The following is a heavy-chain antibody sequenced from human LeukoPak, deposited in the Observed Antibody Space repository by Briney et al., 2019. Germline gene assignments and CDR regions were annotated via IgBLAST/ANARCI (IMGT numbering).Heavy chain of an antibody. D-gene: IGHD2-2*01. V-gene: IGHV4-4*02. CDR1: VHSISISHW. CDR2: ICHSEIT. J-gene: IGHJ4*02. CDR3: ASTAYGSSNGYY. Sequence: PSGTLSLTCAVSVHSISISHWWSWARQTPGEGLEWSGEICHSEITTYNPSLKSRVTISVDKSKNQFSLRLSSVTAADTAVYYCASTAYGSSNGYYWGQGTLVTVSS.